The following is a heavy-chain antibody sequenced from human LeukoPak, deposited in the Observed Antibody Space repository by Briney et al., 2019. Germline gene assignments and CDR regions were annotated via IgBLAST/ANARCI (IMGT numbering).Heavy chain of an antibody. CDR3: ATVGGYSSGWYEDFDY. D-gene: IGHD6-19*01. V-gene: IGHV1-24*01. CDR2: FDPEVGET. Sequence: ASVKVSCKVSGYTLTELSMHWVRQAPGKGLEWMGGFDPEVGETIYAQKFQGRVTMTEDTSTDTAYMELSSLRSEDTAVYYCATVGGYSSGWYEDFDYWGQGTLVTVSS. CDR1: GYTLTELS. J-gene: IGHJ4*02.